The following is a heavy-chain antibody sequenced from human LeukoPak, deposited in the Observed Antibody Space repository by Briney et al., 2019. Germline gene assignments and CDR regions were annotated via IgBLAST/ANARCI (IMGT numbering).Heavy chain of an antibody. CDR1: GYTFTSYG. CDR2: ISAYNGNT. V-gene: IGHV1-18*04. CDR3: AGDKPVVPAAHLNWLDT. J-gene: IGHJ5*02. Sequence: ASVKVSCKASGYTFTSYGISWVRQAPGQGLEWMGWISAYNGNTNYAQKLQGTVTITTDTYTSTAYMDLRSLRSDDTAVYYCAGDKPVVPAAHLNWLDTWGRGTLVTVSS. D-gene: IGHD2-2*01.